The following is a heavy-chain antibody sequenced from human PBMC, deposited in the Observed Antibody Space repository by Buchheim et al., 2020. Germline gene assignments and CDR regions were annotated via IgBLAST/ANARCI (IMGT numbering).Heavy chain of an antibody. CDR2: IKSQSNGGTT. CDR3: IRNRLARTGEDS. Sequence: EVQLEESGGDLVKPGGSLRLSCAASGFTFSNAWMTWVRQAPGKGLEWVGRIKSQSNGGTTDYAAPVKGRFTISSNDSKDQLYLQMNSLNTEDTAIYYCIRNRLARTGEDSWGQGTL. CDR1: GFTFSNAW. D-gene: IGHD1-1*01. V-gene: IGHV3-15*01. J-gene: IGHJ4*02.